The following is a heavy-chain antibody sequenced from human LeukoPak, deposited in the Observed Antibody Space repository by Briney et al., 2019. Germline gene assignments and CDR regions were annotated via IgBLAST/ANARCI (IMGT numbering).Heavy chain of an antibody. CDR3: ARGLDAFDI. J-gene: IGHJ3*02. V-gene: IGHV4-34*01. CDR1: GGSFSGYY. CDR2: INHSGST. Sequence: SETLSLTCAVYGGSFSGYYWSWIRQPPGKGLEWIGEINHSGSTNYNPSLKSRVTISVDASKNQFSLKLSSVTAADTAVYYCARGLDAFDIWGQGTMVTVSS.